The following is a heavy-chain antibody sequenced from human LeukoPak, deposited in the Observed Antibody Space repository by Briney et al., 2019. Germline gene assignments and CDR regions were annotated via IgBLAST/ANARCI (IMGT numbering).Heavy chain of an antibody. Sequence: GGSLRLSCAASGFTFSGFDMHWVRQPTGRGLEWVSSIASTGDTYYLASVRGRFTISRENAKNSLYLQMNSLRAGDTAVYYCARGGHIGFDYWGQGALVTVSS. D-gene: IGHD2-21*01. J-gene: IGHJ4*02. CDR3: ARGGHIGFDY. CDR2: IASTGDT. CDR1: GFTFSGFD. V-gene: IGHV3-13*01.